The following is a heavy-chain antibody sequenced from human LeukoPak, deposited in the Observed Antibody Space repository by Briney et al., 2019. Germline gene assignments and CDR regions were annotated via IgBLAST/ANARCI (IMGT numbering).Heavy chain of an antibody. V-gene: IGHV3-15*04. CDR1: GLTVTKAW. J-gene: IGHJ4*02. Sequence: VGSLRLSYAASGLTVTKAWMQRVRQAPGQGLEWVGRIASKTDGGTTDYAAPVKGRFTISRDDSKNTLFLQMNSLKTEDTAVYYCTTGIRGDCGQGTLVTVSS. CDR2: IASKTDGGTT. CDR3: TTGIRGD.